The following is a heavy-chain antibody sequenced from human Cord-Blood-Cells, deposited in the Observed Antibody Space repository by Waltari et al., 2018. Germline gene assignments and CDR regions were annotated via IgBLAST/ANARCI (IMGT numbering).Heavy chain of an antibody. CDR3: ARQRFLEWLLYYFDY. CDR2: IYYSGST. Sequence: QLQLQESGPGLVKPSETLSLTCTVSGGSISSSSYYWGWVRQPPGKGLEWIGRIYYSGSTYYNPSLKSRVTIAVDTSKNQFSLKLSSVTAADTAVYYCARQRFLEWLLYYFDYWGQGTLVTVSS. J-gene: IGHJ4*02. CDR1: GGSISSSSYY. D-gene: IGHD3-3*01. V-gene: IGHV4-39*01.